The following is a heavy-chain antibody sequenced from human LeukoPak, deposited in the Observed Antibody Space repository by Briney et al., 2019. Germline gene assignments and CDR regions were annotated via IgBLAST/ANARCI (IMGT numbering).Heavy chain of an antibody. CDR3: ARDYSGYYFGY. J-gene: IGHJ4*02. Sequence: GGSLRLSRAASGFNFSNYEMNWVRQAPGKGLEWVSYISSSGGTIYYADSVKGRLTISRDDAKNSLYLQMNSLRAEDTAIYYCARDYSGYYFGYWGQGTLVTVSS. V-gene: IGHV3-48*03. CDR2: ISSSGGTI. CDR1: GFNFSNYE. D-gene: IGHD3-22*01.